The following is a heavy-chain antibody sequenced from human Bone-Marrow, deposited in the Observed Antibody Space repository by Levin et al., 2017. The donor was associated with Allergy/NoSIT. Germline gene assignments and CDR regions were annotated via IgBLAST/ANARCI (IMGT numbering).Heavy chain of an antibody. D-gene: IGHD4-17*01. Sequence: GSLRLSCTVSGGSISSYYWSWIRQPPGKGLEWIGYIYYSGSTNYNPSLKSRVTISVDTSKNQFSLKLSSVTAADTAVYYCARGGGGATVLDYWGQGTLVTVSS. CDR1: GGSISSYY. CDR3: ARGGGGATVLDY. CDR2: IYYSGST. J-gene: IGHJ4*02. V-gene: IGHV4-59*01.